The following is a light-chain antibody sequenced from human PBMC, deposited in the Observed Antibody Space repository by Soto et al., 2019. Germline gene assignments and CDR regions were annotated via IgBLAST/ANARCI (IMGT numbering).Light chain of an antibody. V-gene: IGLV2-11*01. CDR3: CSYAGSNTFYV. Sequence: QSVLTQPRSVSGSPGQSVTISCTGTSSNVGGYNYVSWYQHHPGKAPKLVIYDVYNRPSGVPDRFSGSKSDNTASLTISGLQAEDEADYYCCSYAGSNTFYVFGTGTKVPVL. CDR1: SSNVGGYNY. CDR2: DVY. J-gene: IGLJ1*01.